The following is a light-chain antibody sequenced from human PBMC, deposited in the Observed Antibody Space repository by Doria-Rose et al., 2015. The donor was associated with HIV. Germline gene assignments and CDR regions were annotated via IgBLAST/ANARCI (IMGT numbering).Light chain of an antibody. CDR1: QSLLYTSKNY. Sequence: TQSPESLGMSLGERATHNCKSNQSLLYTSKNYLAWYQQKPGQPPKLLIYWASTRQSGVPARFSGSWSGTDFTLTISSLEAEDVAVYYCQQYYDTPSFGPGTTVDIK. CDR2: WAS. CDR3: QQYYDTPS. V-gene: IGKV4-1*01. J-gene: IGKJ3*01.